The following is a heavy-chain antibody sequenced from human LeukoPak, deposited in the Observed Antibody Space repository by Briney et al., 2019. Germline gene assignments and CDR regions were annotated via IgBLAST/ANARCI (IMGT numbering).Heavy chain of an antibody. Sequence: PGRSLRLSCAASGFSFSGYGMHWVRQAPGKGLEWVAIIPYEGSTKYYADSVKGRFTISRDNSKNTLYLQMNSLRAEDTAIYYCAKSGAQYCTSGTCYFDYWGQGTLVTVSS. D-gene: IGHD2-8*01. CDR2: IPYEGSTK. V-gene: IGHV3-30*18. CDR1: GFSFSGYG. CDR3: AKSGAQYCTSGTCYFDY. J-gene: IGHJ4*02.